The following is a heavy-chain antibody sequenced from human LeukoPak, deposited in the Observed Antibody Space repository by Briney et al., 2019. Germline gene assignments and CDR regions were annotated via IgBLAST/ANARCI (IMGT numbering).Heavy chain of an antibody. V-gene: IGHV4-61*02. CDR2: IYTSGST. J-gene: IGHJ5*01. CDR3: ARDIQNWNYDWFDS. CDR1: GGSISSGSYY. Sequence: SQTLSLTCTVSGGSISSGSYYWSWIRQPAGKGLEWIGRIYTSGSTNYNPSLKSRVTISVDTSKNQFSLKLSSVTAADTAVYYCARDIQNWNYDWFDSWGQGTLVTVSS. D-gene: IGHD1-7*01.